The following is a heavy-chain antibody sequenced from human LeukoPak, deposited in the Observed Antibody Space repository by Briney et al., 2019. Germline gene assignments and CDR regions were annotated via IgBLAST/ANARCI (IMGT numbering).Heavy chain of an antibody. J-gene: IGHJ4*02. CDR2: IRYDGSNK. Sequence: GGSLRLSCAASGFTFSSYGMHWVRQAPGKGLVWVAFIRYDGSNKYYADSVKGRFTISRDNSKNTLYLQMNSLRAEDTAVYYCAKGSSGIAAAGYLDYWGQGTLVTVSS. V-gene: IGHV3-30*02. D-gene: IGHD6-13*01. CDR1: GFTFSSYG. CDR3: AKGSSGIAAAGYLDY.